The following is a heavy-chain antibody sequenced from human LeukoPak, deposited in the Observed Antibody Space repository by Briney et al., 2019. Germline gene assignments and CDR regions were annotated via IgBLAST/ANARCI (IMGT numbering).Heavy chain of an antibody. Sequence: SETLSLTCTVSGGTISRYYWSWIRQPPGKGLEWIAYIDYSGSTNYNPSLKSRLTISLDASKNQFSLKLSSVTAADTAVYYCARDRRRDRLHVFDIWGQGTMVTVSS. V-gene: IGHV4-59*01. CDR1: GGTISRYY. J-gene: IGHJ3*02. CDR3: ARDRRRDRLHVFDI. D-gene: IGHD4-11*01. CDR2: IDYSGST.